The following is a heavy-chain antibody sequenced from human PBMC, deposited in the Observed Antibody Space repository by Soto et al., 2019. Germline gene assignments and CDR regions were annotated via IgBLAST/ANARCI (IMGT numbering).Heavy chain of an antibody. V-gene: IGHV3-21*01. D-gene: IGHD3-22*01. Sequence: GGSLRLSCAASGFTFSSYSMNWVRQAPGKGLEWVSSISSSSSYIYYADAVKGRFTIPSDNAKNSRYRQMNSLRAEATAVEYGARVGVSDYSDSSGYPDYWGQGTLVTVSS. CDR1: GFTFSSYS. CDR2: ISSSSSYI. J-gene: IGHJ4*02. CDR3: ARVGVSDYSDSSGYPDY.